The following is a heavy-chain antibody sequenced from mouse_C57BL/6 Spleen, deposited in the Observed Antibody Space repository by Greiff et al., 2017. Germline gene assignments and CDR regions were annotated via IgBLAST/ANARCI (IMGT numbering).Heavy chain of an antibody. J-gene: IGHJ2*01. CDR3: ARCGYYALYYFDY. CDR2: INPSNGGT. V-gene: IGHV1-53*01. CDR1: GYTFTSYW. D-gene: IGHD2-3*01. Sequence: QVQLQQPGTELVKPGASVKLSCKASGYTFTSYWMPWVQQRPGQGLEWIGNINPSNGGTNYNEKFKSKATLTVDTSSSTAYMQLSSLTSEDSAVYYCARCGYYALYYFDYWGQGTTLTVSS.